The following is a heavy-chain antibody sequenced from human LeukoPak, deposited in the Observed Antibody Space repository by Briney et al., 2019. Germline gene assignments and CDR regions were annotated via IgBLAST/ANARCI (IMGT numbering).Heavy chain of an antibody. CDR1: GFTFSSYW. Sequence: SGGSLRLSCAASGFTFSSYWMTWVRQAPGKGLEWVANMERDGSEKNYVDSVKGRFTISRDNAKNSLYLQMNSLRAEDTAVYYCARGQSGFDFWGQGTLVTVSS. D-gene: IGHD3-3*01. J-gene: IGHJ4*02. CDR2: MERDGSEK. CDR3: ARGQSGFDF. V-gene: IGHV3-7*05.